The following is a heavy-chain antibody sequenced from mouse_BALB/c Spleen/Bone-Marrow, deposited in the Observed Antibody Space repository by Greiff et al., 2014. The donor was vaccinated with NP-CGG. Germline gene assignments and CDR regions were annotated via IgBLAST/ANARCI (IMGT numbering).Heavy chain of an antibody. V-gene: IGHV14-3*02. CDR2: IDPANGNT. CDR1: GFNIKDTY. CDR3: AGASYYAMDY. J-gene: IGHJ4*01. Sequence: EVQLQQFGAEPVKPGASVKLSCTASGFNIKDTYMHWARQRPEQGLEWIGRIDPANGNTKYDPKFQGKATITADTSSNTAYLQLSSLTSEDTAVYYCAGASYYAMDYWGQGTSVTVSS.